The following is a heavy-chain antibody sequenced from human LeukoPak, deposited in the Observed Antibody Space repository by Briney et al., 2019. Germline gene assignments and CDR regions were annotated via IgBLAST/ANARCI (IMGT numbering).Heavy chain of an antibody. J-gene: IGHJ4*02. CDR1: GGSFSGYY. Sequence: SETLSLTCAVYGGSFSGYYWIWIRRPPGKGLEWVGEINRSGSTTYNPSLKSRVTISLDTSKNQFSLKLSSVTAADTAVYYCASSLVRADMVTGIDYWGQGTLVTVSS. V-gene: IGHV4-34*01. CDR2: INRSGST. D-gene: IGHD5-18*01. CDR3: ASSLVRADMVTGIDY.